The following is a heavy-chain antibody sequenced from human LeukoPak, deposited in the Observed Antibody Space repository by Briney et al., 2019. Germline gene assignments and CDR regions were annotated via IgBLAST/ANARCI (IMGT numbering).Heavy chain of an antibody. Sequence: SETLSLTCTVSGGSISSYYWSWIRQPPGKGLEWIGYIYYSGSTNYNPSLKSRVTISVDTSKNQFSLELSSVTAADTAVYYCARVAGTGFYYFDYWGQGTLVTVSS. J-gene: IGHJ4*02. CDR1: GGSISSYY. CDR2: IYYSGST. CDR3: ARVAGTGFYYFDY. D-gene: IGHD6-13*01. V-gene: IGHV4-59*01.